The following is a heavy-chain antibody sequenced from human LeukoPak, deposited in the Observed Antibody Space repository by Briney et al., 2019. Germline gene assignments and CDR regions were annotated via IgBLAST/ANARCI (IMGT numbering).Heavy chain of an antibody. D-gene: IGHD6-19*01. V-gene: IGHV3-21*04. CDR2: ISSGGNYI. CDR1: GFTFSSYN. CDR3: AKSSSGWYDWVDP. Sequence: PGGSLRLSCAASGFTFSSYNMNWVRQAPGKGLEWVSSISSGGNYIYYADSVKGRLTISRDNAKNSLYLQMNSLRAEDTAVYYCAKSSSGWYDWVDPWGQGTLVTVSS. J-gene: IGHJ5*02.